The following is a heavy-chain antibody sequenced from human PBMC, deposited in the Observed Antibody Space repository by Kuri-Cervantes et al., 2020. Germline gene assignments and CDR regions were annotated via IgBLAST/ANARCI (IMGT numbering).Heavy chain of an antibody. J-gene: IGHJ4*02. V-gene: IGHV2-70*20. CDR2: IDWDDDK. Sequence: GPTLTIPTQTRTLTCNLSGFSLSTSGMCVSWVRQPPGKALEWLVLIDWDDDKYYSTSLKTRLTISKDTSKNQVVLTMTNMDPVDTATYYCARIFGHDQYSSVLVYWGQGMLVTVSS. CDR1: GFSLSTSGMC. D-gene: IGHD6-25*01. CDR3: ARIFGHDQYSSVLVY.